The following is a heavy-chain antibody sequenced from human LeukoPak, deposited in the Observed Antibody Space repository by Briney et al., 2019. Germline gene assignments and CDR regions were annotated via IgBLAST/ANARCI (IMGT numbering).Heavy chain of an antibody. CDR1: GGPFSSYY. CDR2: IYTSGST. J-gene: IGHJ4*02. Sequence: SETLSLTCTVSGGPFSSYYWSWIRQPPGKGLEWIGYIYTSGSTNYNPSLKSRVTISVDTSKSQFSLNLSSVTAADTAVYYCARQLLRYYFDYWGQGTLVTVSS. CDR3: ARQLLRYYFDY. V-gene: IGHV4-4*09. D-gene: IGHD2-15*01.